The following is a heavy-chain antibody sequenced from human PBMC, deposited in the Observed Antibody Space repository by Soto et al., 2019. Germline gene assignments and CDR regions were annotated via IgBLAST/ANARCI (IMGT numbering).Heavy chain of an antibody. CDR1: GLTVSQTY. CDR3: VRPRPSGENYGMDV. V-gene: IGHV3-53*01. Sequence: VQLVESGGGLIQPGGSLRLSCVASGLTVSQTYMAWVRQAPEMGPQWVSVLYAEGSTYYTESVKGRFTISRDPSKNTLFLQMDGLRAEDTAVYYCVRPRPSGENYGMDVWGQGTTVTVSS. J-gene: IGHJ6*02. D-gene: IGHD1-26*01. CDR2: LYAEGST.